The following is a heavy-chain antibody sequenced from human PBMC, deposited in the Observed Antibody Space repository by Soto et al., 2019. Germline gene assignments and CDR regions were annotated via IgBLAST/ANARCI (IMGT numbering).Heavy chain of an antibody. CDR1: GFTFDAYG. Sequence: EVQLVESGGTVVRPGGSLRLSCAASGFTFDAYGMTWVRQAPGKGLEWVSGVNWNGANTRYADSVRGRFTISRDNAKNSLYLQMNGLRAEHTAFSYRARDFEVGAYDYGGQGTRVTVSS. CDR2: VNWNGANT. CDR3: ARDFEVGAYDY. D-gene: IGHD1-26*01. V-gene: IGHV3-20*04. J-gene: IGHJ4*02.